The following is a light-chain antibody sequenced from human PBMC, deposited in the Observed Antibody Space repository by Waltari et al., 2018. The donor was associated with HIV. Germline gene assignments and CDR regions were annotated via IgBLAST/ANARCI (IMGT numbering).Light chain of an antibody. Sequence: QSVLTQPPSVSATPGQTINISCSGSRSNIGGNFVFWYQQVATTAPRLLVYRNDQRPSGVSDLLSGFRLGTSASLAISGLRSEDEGNYYCASWDDSLPGHVFGTGT. CDR3: ASWDDSLPGHV. V-gene: IGLV1-47*01. CDR2: RND. CDR1: RSNIGGNF. J-gene: IGLJ1*01.